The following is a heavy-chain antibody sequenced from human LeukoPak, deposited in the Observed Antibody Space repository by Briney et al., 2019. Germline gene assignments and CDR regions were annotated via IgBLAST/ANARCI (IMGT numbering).Heavy chain of an antibody. CDR2: VRYDGNDI. V-gene: IGHV3-30*02. CDR3: AKDQRGPPRGAFDI. CDR1: GFTFSDYG. Sequence: QTGGSLRLSCEASGFTFSDYGMHWVRLPPGKGLEWVAFVRYDGNDIHHSESVKGRFTISRDNSKNTLYLQMNSLRAEDTAVYYCAKDQRGPPRGAFDIWGQGTMVTVSS. J-gene: IGHJ3*02. D-gene: IGHD3-16*01.